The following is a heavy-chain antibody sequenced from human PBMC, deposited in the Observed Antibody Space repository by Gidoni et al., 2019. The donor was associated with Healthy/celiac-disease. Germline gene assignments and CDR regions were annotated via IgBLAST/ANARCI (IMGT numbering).Heavy chain of an antibody. CDR1: GFTFSSYA. CDR3: ARDPDIVVVPAAAGGGTYYYYGMDV. J-gene: IGHJ6*02. V-gene: IGHV3-30*04. D-gene: IGHD2-2*01. Sequence: QVQLVESGGGVVQPGRSLRLSCAASGFTFSSYAMHWVRTAPGKGLEWVAVISYDGSNKYYADSVKGRFTISRDNSKNTLYLQMNSLRAEDTAVYYCARDPDIVVVPAAAGGGTYYYYGMDVWGQGTTVTVSS. CDR2: ISYDGSNK.